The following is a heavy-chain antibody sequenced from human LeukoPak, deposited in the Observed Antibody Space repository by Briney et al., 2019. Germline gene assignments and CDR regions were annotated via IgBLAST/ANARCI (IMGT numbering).Heavy chain of an antibody. CDR1: GFTFSSYS. D-gene: IGHD3-9*01. J-gene: IGHJ3*02. Sequence: EAGGSLRLSCAASGFTFSSYSMNWVRQAPGKGLEWVSSISSSGTYVYYADSVKGRFTISRDNAKNSLSLPMNSLRADDAAVYYCARASSKQLAGYLPDGFDIWGQGTMVTVSS. CDR2: ISSSGTYV. CDR3: ARASSKQLAGYLPDGFDI. V-gene: IGHV3-21*01.